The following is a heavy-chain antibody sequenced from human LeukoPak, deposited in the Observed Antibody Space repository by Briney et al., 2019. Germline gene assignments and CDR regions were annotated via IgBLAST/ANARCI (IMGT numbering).Heavy chain of an antibody. Sequence: SQTLSLTCTVSGGSISSGGYYWSWIRQPAGKGLEYLGRIHSSGSTNYNPSLTSRVTISRDTSKNQFSLKLSSVTAADTAVYYCARVQFWSVFDYWGQGTLVTVSS. J-gene: IGHJ4*02. D-gene: IGHD3-3*01. CDR3: ARVQFWSVFDY. V-gene: IGHV4-61*02. CDR1: GGSISSGGYY. CDR2: IHSSGST.